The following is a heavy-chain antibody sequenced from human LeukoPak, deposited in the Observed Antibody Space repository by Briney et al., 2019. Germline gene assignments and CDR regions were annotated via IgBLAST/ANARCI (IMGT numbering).Heavy chain of an antibody. CDR3: AKERAFGTWLGDY. V-gene: IGHV3-23*01. CDR2: ISGSGGGT. D-gene: IGHD2/OR15-2a*01. CDR1: GFTFSSYA. J-gene: IGHJ4*02. Sequence: GGSLRLSCAASGFTFSSYAMSWVRQAPGEGLEWVSGISGSGGGTYYADSVKGRFTISRDNSKNTLYLQMNSLRTEDTAVYYCAKERAFGTWLGDYWGQGTPVTVSS.